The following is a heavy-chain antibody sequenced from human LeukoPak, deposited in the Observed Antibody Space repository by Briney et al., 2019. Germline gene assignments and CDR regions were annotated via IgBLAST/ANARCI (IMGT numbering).Heavy chain of an antibody. Sequence: GGSLRLSCAASGFTFSSYSMNWVRQAPGKGLECVSSITGDSKYIYYADSVRGRFTISRDNAKNSLYLQMNSLRAEDTAVYYCARDFDYGDYWGQGTLVTVSS. V-gene: IGHV3-21*01. CDR2: ITGDSKYI. CDR3: ARDFDYGDY. J-gene: IGHJ4*02. CDR1: GFTFSSYS.